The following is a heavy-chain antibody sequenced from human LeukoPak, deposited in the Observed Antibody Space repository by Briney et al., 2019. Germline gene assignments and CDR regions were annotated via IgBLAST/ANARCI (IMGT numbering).Heavy chain of an antibody. D-gene: IGHD1-26*01. CDR2: FYHSGST. J-gene: IGHJ3*02. Sequence: PGTLSLTCAVSGGPISSTNWWSWVRRPPGKGLEWIGEFYHSGSTNYNPSLRSRITISVDKSKDQFSLRLSSVTAADTAVYYCARKIGSSGAFDIWGQGTMVTVSS. CDR1: GGPISSTNW. CDR3: ARKIGSSGAFDI. V-gene: IGHV4-4*03.